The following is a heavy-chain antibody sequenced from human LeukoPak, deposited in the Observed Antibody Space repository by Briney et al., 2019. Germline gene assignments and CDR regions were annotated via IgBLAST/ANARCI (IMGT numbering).Heavy chain of an antibody. V-gene: IGHV3-30*18. CDR2: ITYDGYYK. Sequence: GGSLRLSCEASGFTFSSYGMHWARQAPGRGLEWVALITYDGYYKYYADSVKGRFTISSDNSKNTLYLHMNNLRPEDTAVYYCAKDRSAVVRASPMDSWGQGTLVIVSS. J-gene: IGHJ4*02. CDR1: GFTFSSYG. D-gene: IGHD3-10*01. CDR3: AKDRSAVVRASPMDS.